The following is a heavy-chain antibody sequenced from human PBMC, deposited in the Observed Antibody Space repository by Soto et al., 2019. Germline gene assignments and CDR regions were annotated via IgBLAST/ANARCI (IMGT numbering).Heavy chain of an antibody. CDR1: GYTFTSYG. Sequence: QVQLVQSGAEVKKPGASVKVSCKASGYTFTSYGISWVRQAPGQGLEWMGWISAYNGNTNYAQKLQGRVTMTTDTSTSTAYMELRSLRSDDTAVYYCARGRDYDILTGYITWFDPWGQGTLVTVSS. CDR3: ARGRDYDILTGYITWFDP. D-gene: IGHD3-9*01. CDR2: ISAYNGNT. V-gene: IGHV1-18*01. J-gene: IGHJ5*02.